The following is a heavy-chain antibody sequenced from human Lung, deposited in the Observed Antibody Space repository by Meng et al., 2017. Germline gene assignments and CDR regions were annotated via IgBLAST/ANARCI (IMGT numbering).Heavy chain of an antibody. CDR2: IIDSGST. CDR3: VRRTYSSGWYFDY. CDR1: GGSFSGYY. J-gene: IGHJ4*02. V-gene: IGHV4-34*02. D-gene: IGHD6-19*01. Sequence: QWQLQRGGAGLLKPSETLSLTCAVYGGSFSGYYWSWIRQPPGKGLEWIGEIIDSGSTNYNPSLKSRVTISVDTSKNQFSLRVTSVTAADRAVYYCVRRTYSSGWYFDYWGQGTLVTVSS.